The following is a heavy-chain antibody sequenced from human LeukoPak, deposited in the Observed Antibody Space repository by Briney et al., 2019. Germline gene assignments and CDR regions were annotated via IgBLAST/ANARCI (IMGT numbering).Heavy chain of an antibody. CDR1: GFTFSSYG. V-gene: IGHV3-33*01. CDR3: ARDHSYYDSSGTDY. D-gene: IGHD3-22*01. CDR2: IWYDGSNK. Sequence: GGSLRLSCAASGFTFSSYGMHWVRQAPDKGLEWVAVIWYDGSNKYYADSVKGRFTISRDNSKNTLYLQMNSLRAEDTAVYYCARDHSYYDSSGTDYWGQGTLVTVSS. J-gene: IGHJ4*02.